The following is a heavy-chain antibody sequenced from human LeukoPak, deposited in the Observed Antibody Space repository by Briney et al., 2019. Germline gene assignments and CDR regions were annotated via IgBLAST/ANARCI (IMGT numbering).Heavy chain of an antibody. CDR2: MNPNSGNT. J-gene: IGHJ4*02. V-gene: IGHV1-8*03. CDR3: ARGRSRHIDY. CDR1: GYTFTNYD. Sequence: ASVKVSCKASGYTFTNYDINWVRQATGQGLEWMGWMNPNSGNTGYAQKFQGRVTITRNTSISTAYMDLSSLRSEDTAVYYCARGRSRHIDYWGQGTLVTVSS.